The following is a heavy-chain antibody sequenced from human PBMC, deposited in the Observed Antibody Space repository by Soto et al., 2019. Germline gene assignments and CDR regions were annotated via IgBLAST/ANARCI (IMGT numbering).Heavy chain of an antibody. Sequence: GGSLRLSCAASGFTFSSYAMSWVRHAPGKGLEWVSAISGSGGSTYYADSVKGRFTISRDNSKNTLYLQMNSLRAEDTAVYYCAKARSGWYTEFDYWGQGTLVIVSS. CDR3: AKARSGWYTEFDY. CDR2: ISGSGGST. J-gene: IGHJ4*02. CDR1: GFTFSSYA. D-gene: IGHD6-19*01. V-gene: IGHV3-23*01.